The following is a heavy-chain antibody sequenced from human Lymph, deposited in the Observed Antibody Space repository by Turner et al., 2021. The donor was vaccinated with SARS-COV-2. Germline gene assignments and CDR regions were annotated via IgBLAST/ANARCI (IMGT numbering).Heavy chain of an antibody. CDR1: GYTLTELS. CDR3: ATLKSNWKILTGRYYFDF. CDR2: FDPEDGET. J-gene: IGHJ4*02. D-gene: IGHD1-1*01. Sequence: QVQLVQSGAEVKKPGASVKVSCKVSGYTLTELSIHWVRQAPGKGLEWMGGFDPEDGETIYAQKFQGRVTMTEDTSTDTAYMELSGLRSEDTAVYYCATLKSNWKILTGRYYFDFWGQGTLVTVSS. V-gene: IGHV1-24*01.